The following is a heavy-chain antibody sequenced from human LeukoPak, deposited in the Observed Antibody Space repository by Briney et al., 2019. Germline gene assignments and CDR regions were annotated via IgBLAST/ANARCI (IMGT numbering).Heavy chain of an antibody. J-gene: IGHJ4*02. Sequence: GGSLRLSCAASGFTFSTYGMHWVRQAPGKGLEWVATISGNSITTYYADSLKGRFIISRDPSKNTLYLQMNSLRAEDTAVYYCAKDRTQGSGWYLIFDYWSQGTLVTVSS. CDR1: GFTFSTYG. D-gene: IGHD6-19*01. CDR3: AKDRTQGSGWYLIFDY. CDR2: ISGNSITT. V-gene: IGHV3-23*01.